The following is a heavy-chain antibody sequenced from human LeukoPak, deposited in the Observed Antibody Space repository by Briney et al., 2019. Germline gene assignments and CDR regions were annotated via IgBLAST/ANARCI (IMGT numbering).Heavy chain of an antibody. Sequence: PSGTLSLTCTVSGGSISSGNWWSWVRQPPGKGLEWFGEILHTGNTNYNPSLKSRVTISVDKSNNQFSLKLSSVTAADTAVYYCARNGHYSLDYWGQGTLVTVST. CDR3: ARNGHYSLDY. D-gene: IGHD3-10*01. J-gene: IGHJ4*02. CDR2: ILHTGNT. CDR1: GGSISSGNW. V-gene: IGHV4-4*02.